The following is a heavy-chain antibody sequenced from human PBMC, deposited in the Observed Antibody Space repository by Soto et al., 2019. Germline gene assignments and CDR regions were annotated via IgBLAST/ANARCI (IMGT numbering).Heavy chain of an antibody. CDR1: GGSFSGYY. J-gene: IGHJ4*02. CDR2: INHSGST. V-gene: IGHV4-34*01. CDR3: ASGAYSSGWSANLFDY. D-gene: IGHD6-19*01. Sequence: QVQLQQWGAGLLKPSETLSLTCAVYGGSFSGYYWSWIRQPPGKGLEWIGEINHSGSTNYNPSLKSRVNLSVEKYNHKLYLKLRSVTAAETAVYYCASGAYSSGWSANLFDYWGQGTLVTVSS.